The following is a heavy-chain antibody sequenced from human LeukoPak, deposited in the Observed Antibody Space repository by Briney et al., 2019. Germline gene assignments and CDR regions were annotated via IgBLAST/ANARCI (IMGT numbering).Heavy chain of an antibody. CDR1: GYTFTSYG. Sequence: ASVKVSCKASGYTFTSYGISWVRQAPGQGLEWMGWISAYNGNTNYAQKFQGRVTMTTDRSTNTVYMELRSLRSDDTAVYYCARTVLGKYYYMDVWGKGTTVTVSS. D-gene: IGHD3-16*01. J-gene: IGHJ6*03. V-gene: IGHV1-18*01. CDR2: ISAYNGNT. CDR3: ARTVLGKYYYMDV.